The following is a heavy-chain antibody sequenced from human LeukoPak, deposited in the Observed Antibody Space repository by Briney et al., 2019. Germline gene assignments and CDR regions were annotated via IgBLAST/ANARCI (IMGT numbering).Heavy chain of an antibody. CDR3: ARGPPDSSGYYSIDY. CDR1: GGSFSGYY. J-gene: IGHJ4*02. V-gene: IGHV4-34*01. Sequence: SETLSLTCAVSGGSFSGYYWSWIRQPPGKGLEWIGEINHSGSTNYNPSLKSRVTISVDTSKNQFSLKLSSVTAADTAVYYCARGPPDSSGYYSIDYWGQGTLVTVSS. CDR2: INHSGST. D-gene: IGHD3-22*01.